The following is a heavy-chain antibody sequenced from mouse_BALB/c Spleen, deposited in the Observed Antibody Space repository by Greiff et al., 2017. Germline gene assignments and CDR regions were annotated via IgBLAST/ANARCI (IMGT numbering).Heavy chain of an antibody. Sequence: EVKLMESGGGLVQPGGSLRLSCATSGFTFTDYYMSWVRQPPGKALEWLGFIRNKANGYTTEYSASVKGRFTISRDNSQSILYLQMNTLRAEDSATYYCARVRDYYAMDYWGQGTSVTVSS. CDR3: ARVRDYYAMDY. V-gene: IGHV7-3*02. CDR1: GFTFTDYY. J-gene: IGHJ4*01. CDR2: IRNKANGYTT.